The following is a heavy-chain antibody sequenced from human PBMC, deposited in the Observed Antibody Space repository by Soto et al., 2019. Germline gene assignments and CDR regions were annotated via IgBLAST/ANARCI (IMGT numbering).Heavy chain of an antibody. CDR3: ASSTPGIAAAGYYYGMDV. J-gene: IGHJ6*02. Sequence: QVQLQESGPGLVKPSQTLSLTCTVSGGSISSGGYCWSWIRQHPGKGLEWIGYIYYSGSTYYNPSLKSRVTISVDTSKNQFSLKLSSVTAADTAVYYCASSTPGIAAAGYYYGMDVWGQGTTVTVSS. V-gene: IGHV4-31*03. CDR2: IYYSGST. CDR1: GGSISSGGYC. D-gene: IGHD6-13*01.